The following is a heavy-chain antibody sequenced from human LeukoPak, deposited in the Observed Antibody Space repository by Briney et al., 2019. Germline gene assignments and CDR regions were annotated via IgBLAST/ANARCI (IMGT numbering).Heavy chain of an antibody. J-gene: IGHJ4*02. V-gene: IGHV1-69*13. CDR3: AREVGIRGHFDY. CDR1: GGTFISYA. Sequence: SVKVSCKASGGTFISYAISWVRQAPGQGLKWMGGIIPIFGTANYAQKFQGRVTITADESTSTAYMELSSLRSEDTAVYYCAREVGIRGHFDYWGRGTPVTVSS. D-gene: IGHD1-26*01. CDR2: IIPIFGTA.